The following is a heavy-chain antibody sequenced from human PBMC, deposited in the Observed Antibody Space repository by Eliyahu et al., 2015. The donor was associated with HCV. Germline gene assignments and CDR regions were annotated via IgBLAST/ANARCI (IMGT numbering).Heavy chain of an antibody. V-gene: IGHV4-59*01. Sequence: QVQLQESGPGLVKPSETLSLTCPVSGXSXPTYYWSWIRQPPGKGLEWIGXIHYSGSTNYNPSLKGRVTLSIDTSKNQFSLNLTSVTAADTAMYYCASGGGGIAVTGTGGWFDPWGQGTLVTVFS. CDR3: ASGGGGIAVTGTGGWFDP. D-gene: IGHD6-19*01. CDR2: IHYSGST. CDR1: GXSXPTYY. J-gene: IGHJ5*02.